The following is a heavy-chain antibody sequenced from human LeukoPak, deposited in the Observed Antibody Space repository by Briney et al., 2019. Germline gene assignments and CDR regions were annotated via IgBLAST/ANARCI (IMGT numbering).Heavy chain of an antibody. CDR3: AKVEDYYDSSSYYR. V-gene: IGHV3-23*01. CDR2: VSGSGGNT. Sequence: GGSLRLSCAASGFTFSSYAVSWVRPAPGKGLEWVSAVSGSGGNTYYADSVKGRFTISRDNSKNTLYLQMNSLRAEDTAVYYCAKVEDYYDSSSYYRWGQGTLVTVSS. D-gene: IGHD3-22*01. CDR1: GFTFSSYA. J-gene: IGHJ4*02.